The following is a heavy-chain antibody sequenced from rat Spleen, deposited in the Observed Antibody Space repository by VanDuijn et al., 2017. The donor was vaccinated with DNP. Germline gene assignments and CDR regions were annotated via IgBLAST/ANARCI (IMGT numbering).Heavy chain of an antibody. D-gene: IGHD1-11*01. CDR1: GFTFSDYN. CDR2: ISYDGSST. J-gene: IGHJ2*01. Sequence: EVQLVESGGGLVQPGRSLKLSCAASGFTFSDYNMAWVRQAPKKGLEWVATISYDGSSTYYRDSVKGRFTISRDNAKSTLYLQMDSLRSEDTAAYYCARLTTEGIGWGQGVMVTVSS. CDR3: ARLTTEGIG. V-gene: IGHV5-7*01.